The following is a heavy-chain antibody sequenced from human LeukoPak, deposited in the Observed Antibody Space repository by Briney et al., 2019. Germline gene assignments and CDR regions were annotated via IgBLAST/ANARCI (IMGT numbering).Heavy chain of an antibody. CDR1: GGTFSSYA. Sequence: ASVKVSCKASGGTFSSYAISWVRQAPGQGLEWMGGIIPIFGTANYAQKFQGRVTITADESTSTAYMELSSLRSEDTAVYYCARDLEESYYDFWSGYYTRFGWFDPWGQGTPVTVSS. CDR2: IIPIFGTA. V-gene: IGHV1-69*13. J-gene: IGHJ5*02. CDR3: ARDLEESYYDFWSGYYTRFGWFDP. D-gene: IGHD3-3*01.